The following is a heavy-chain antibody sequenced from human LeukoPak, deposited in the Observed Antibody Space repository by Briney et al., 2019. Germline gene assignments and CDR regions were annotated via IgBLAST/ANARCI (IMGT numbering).Heavy chain of an antibody. J-gene: IGHJ6*02. CDR2: IDSDVRST. Sequence: GGSLRLSCVASGFTFSSYWMHWVRQAPGSELVWVSRIDSDVRSTTYADSVKGRFTISRDNAKNTLYLHMTSLRAEDTAVYYCARATTIINYYYNGMDVWGQGTTVTVS. CDR3: ARATTIINYYYNGMDV. V-gene: IGHV3-74*01. D-gene: IGHD1-1*01. CDR1: GFTFSSYW.